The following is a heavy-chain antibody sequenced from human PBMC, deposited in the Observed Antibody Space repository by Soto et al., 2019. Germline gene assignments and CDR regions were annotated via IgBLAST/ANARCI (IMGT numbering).Heavy chain of an antibody. CDR1: ASSISSAYF. V-gene: IGHV4-38-2*01. Sequence: PSETLSLTCAVSASSISSAYFWGWIRQPPGKGLEWIATIFHTGGTYYNPPLKSRVTISVDTSNNQFSLRLNSVTAADTALYFCARTWLAGGTPADAFDIWGQGTMVTVSS. CDR2: IFHTGGT. D-gene: IGHD2-15*01. J-gene: IGHJ3*02. CDR3: ARTWLAGGTPADAFDI.